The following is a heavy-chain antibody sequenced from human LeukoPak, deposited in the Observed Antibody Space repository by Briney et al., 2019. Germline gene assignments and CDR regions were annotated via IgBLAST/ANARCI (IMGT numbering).Heavy chain of an antibody. D-gene: IGHD6-13*01. CDR2: INTNTGNP. J-gene: IGHJ5*02. Sequence: ASVKVSCKASGYTFTSYAMNWVRQAPGQGLEWMGWINTNTGNPTYAQGFTGRFVFSLDTSVSTAYLQISSLKAEDTAVYYCARDSIAAAGTWSWFDPWGQGTLVTVSS. CDR1: GYTFTSYA. CDR3: ARDSIAAAGTWSWFDP. V-gene: IGHV7-4-1*02.